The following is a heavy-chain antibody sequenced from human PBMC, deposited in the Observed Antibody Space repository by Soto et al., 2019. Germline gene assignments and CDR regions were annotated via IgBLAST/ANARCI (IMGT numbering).Heavy chain of an antibody. D-gene: IGHD5-12*01. Sequence: PGGSLRLSCSASGFIFSDYAMHWVRQAPGKGLEWVAYIRQDGSETYFADSVRDRFTISRDNGKNSLYLQMNSLRAADTAIYYCARDWLNYYFDSWGQGALVTVSS. V-gene: IGHV3-7*05. CDR1: GFIFSDYA. CDR3: ARDWLNYYFDS. J-gene: IGHJ4*02. CDR2: IRQDGSET.